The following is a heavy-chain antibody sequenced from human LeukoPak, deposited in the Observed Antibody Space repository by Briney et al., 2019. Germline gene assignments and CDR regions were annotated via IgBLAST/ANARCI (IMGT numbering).Heavy chain of an antibody. CDR3: ARTLKWLQAHDY. CDR1: GFTFSSYW. D-gene: IGHD5-12*01. CDR2: INSDGSST. Sequence: GGSLRLSCAASGFTFSSYWVHWVRQAPGKGLVWVSRINSDGSSTSYADSVKGRFTISRDNATNTLYLQMNSLRAEDTAVYYCARTLKWLQAHDYWGQGTLVTVSS. J-gene: IGHJ4*02. V-gene: IGHV3-74*01.